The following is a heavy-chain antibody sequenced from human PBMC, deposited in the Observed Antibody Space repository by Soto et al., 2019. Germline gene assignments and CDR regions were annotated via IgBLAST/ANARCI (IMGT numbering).Heavy chain of an antibody. CDR1: GYTFTSYG. CDR3: VRDPDGHIDFDY. V-gene: IGHV1-18*01. J-gene: IGHJ4*02. Sequence: QVQLVQSGAEVKEPGASVKISCKASGYTFTSYGISWVRQAPGQGLEWMSWISAYNGDTNYAQKVQVRVTMTTDTSTSTAFIELRSLRFDDTAVYYCVRDPDGHIDFDYWGQGTLVTVSS. CDR2: ISAYNGDT.